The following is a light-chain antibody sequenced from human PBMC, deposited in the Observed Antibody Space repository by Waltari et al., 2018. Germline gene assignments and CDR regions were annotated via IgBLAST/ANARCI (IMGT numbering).Light chain of an antibody. CDR1: SSDIGYYNY. Sequence: QSALTQPASVSGSPGQSITISCTGSSSDIGYYNYVSWYQLHPGRAPRLMAYDVNKRPSGVANRFSASKAGNTASLTISGLQAEDEAHDYCNSYTGGISWVFGTGTKVTVL. V-gene: IGLV2-14*03. CDR2: DVN. CDR3: NSYTGGISWV. J-gene: IGLJ1*01.